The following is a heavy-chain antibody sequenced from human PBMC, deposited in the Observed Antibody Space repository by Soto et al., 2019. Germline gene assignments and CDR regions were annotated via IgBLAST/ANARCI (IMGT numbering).Heavy chain of an antibody. Sequence: SETLSLTCSVSGGSISSYYWSWIRQPPGKGLEWIGYIYYSGSTNYNPSLKSRVTISVDTSKNQFSLKLSSVTAADTAVYYCARLFEVRGVTGTIDYWGQGTLVTVSS. CDR3: ARLFEVRGVTGTIDY. V-gene: IGHV4-59*08. D-gene: IGHD3-10*01. CDR2: IYYSGST. CDR1: GGSISSYY. J-gene: IGHJ4*02.